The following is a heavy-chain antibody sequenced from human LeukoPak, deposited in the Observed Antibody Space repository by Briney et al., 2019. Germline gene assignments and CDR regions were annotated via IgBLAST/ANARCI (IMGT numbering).Heavy chain of an antibody. D-gene: IGHD6-13*01. CDR2: IRSKTYGGTT. J-gene: IGHJ4*02. V-gene: IGHV3-49*03. CDR1: GFTFGEHG. CDR3: ASSHFPAAGDY. Sequence: PGGSLRLSCSASGFTFGEHGMSWFRQAPGKGLDWVGFIRSKTYGGTTEYAASVKGRFTISRDDSKSIAYLQMNSLKIEDTATYYCASSHFPAAGDYWGQGTLVTVSS.